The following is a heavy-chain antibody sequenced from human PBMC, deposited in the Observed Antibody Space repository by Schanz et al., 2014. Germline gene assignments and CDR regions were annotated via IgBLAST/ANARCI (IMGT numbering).Heavy chain of an antibody. CDR1: GYIFTSYD. J-gene: IGHJ4*02. D-gene: IGHD3-16*01. Sequence: QVQLVQSGAEVKQPGASVKVSCKASGYIFTSYDINWVRQATVQGLEWMGWMNSKTGNTGYAQRFQGRVTMTRNTSITTAYLELSSLRSGDTAVYYCTKGRTFGRWGQGTLVTVSS. CDR2: MNSKTGNT. CDR3: TKGRTFGR. V-gene: IGHV1-8*01.